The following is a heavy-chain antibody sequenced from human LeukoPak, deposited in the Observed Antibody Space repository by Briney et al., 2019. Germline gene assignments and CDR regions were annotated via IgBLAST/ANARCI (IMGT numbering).Heavy chain of an antibody. CDR3: AKGDFWSGYYPNFDY. Sequence: GRSLRLSCAASGFTFDDYAMHWVRQAPGKGLEWVSGISWNSGSIGYADSVKGRFTISRDNAKNSQYLQMNSLRAEDTALYYCAKGDFWSGYYPNFDYWGQGTLVTVSS. D-gene: IGHD3-3*01. J-gene: IGHJ4*02. CDR1: GFTFDDYA. CDR2: ISWNSGSI. V-gene: IGHV3-9*01.